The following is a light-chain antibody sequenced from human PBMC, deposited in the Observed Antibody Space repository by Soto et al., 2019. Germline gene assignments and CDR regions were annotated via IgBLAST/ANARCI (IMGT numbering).Light chain of an antibody. CDR2: AVN. V-gene: IGLV2-14*03. CDR1: SSDIGAYNF. J-gene: IGLJ2*01. Sequence: QSVLTQPASVSGSPGQSITISCTGTSSDIGAYNFVSWYQQHPGKAPKLMLYAVNSRPSGVSNRFSGSKSGNTASLTISGLHAEDEADYYCTSWTTSTTMIFGGGTKLTVL. CDR3: TSWTTSTTMI.